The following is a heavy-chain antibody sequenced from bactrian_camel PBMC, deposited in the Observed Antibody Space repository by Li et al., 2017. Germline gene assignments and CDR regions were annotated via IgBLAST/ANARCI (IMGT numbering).Heavy chain of an antibody. CDR2: LASDGST. Sequence: HVQLVESGGGLVQAGGSLRLSCGSSSGHTGRMYYMAWFRLAPGKEREGVVALASDGSTWYADSVKGRFTISRDNAKNTLYLQLDSLSTEDTATYYCAKGRPRLGLVAADLDRGQGTQVTVS. D-gene: IGHD7*01. J-gene: IGHJ4*01. CDR3: AKGRPRLGLVAADLD. CDR1: GHTGRMYY. V-gene: IGHV3S57*01.